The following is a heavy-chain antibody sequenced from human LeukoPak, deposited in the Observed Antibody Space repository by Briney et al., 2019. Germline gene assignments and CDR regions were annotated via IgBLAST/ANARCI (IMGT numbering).Heavy chain of an antibody. D-gene: IGHD6-6*01. V-gene: IGHV3-73*01. Sequence: GGSLRLPCAASGFTFSGSAMHWVRQTSGKGLEWVGRIRSKTNSYATAYAASVKGRFTISRDDSKNTAYLQMNSLKTEDTAVYYCTRRSWDSSSDYWGQGTLVTVSS. J-gene: IGHJ4*02. CDR2: IRSKTNSYAT. CDR1: GFTFSGSA. CDR3: TRRSWDSSSDY.